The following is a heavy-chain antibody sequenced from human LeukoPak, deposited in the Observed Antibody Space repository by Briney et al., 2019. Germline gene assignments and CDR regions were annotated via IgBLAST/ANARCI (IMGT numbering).Heavy chain of an antibody. CDR1: GFTFDDYA. D-gene: IGHD1-26*01. CDR2: VSWNSGSI. V-gene: IGHV3-9*01. Sequence: GRSLRLSCAASGFTFDDYAMHWVRQAPGKGLEWVSGVSWNSGSIAYADSVKGRFTTSRDNAKHSLYLQMNSLRAEDTAVYHCARDVGAGYWGQGTLVTVSS. CDR3: ARDVGAGY. J-gene: IGHJ4*02.